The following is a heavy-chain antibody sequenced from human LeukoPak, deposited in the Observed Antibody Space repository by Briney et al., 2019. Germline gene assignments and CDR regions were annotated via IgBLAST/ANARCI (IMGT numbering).Heavy chain of an antibody. CDR1: GFTFDAYE. V-gene: IGHV3-48*03. J-gene: IGHJ4*02. CDR2: ISTSGYTI. Sequence: GGSLRLSCAASGFTFDAYEMNWVRQAPGKGLEWVSQISTSGYTINYADSVKGRFTISRDNVKNVVYLQMSSLRAEDTAIDYCARYRRPLWGQGTLVTVSS. D-gene: IGHD1-26*01. CDR3: ARYRRPL.